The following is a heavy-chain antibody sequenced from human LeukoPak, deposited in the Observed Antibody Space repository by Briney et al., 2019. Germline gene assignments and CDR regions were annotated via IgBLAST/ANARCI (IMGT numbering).Heavy chain of an antibody. CDR1: GXTFTSYW. J-gene: IGHJ4*02. V-gene: IGHV3-7*05. Sequence: GGSLRLSWAASGXTFTSYWMSWVRQAPGKGLESVANIKQDGGEKYYVDSVKGRFTISRDNAKNSVYLQMDSLRAEDTALYYCARIGGYCYGPGYWGQGTLVTVSS. CDR2: IKQDGGEK. D-gene: IGHD5-18*01. CDR3: ARIGGYCYGPGY.